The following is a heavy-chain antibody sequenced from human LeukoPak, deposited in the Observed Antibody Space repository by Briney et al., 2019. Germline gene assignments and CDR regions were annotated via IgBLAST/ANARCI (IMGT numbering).Heavy chain of an antibody. D-gene: IGHD4-11*01. CDR3: ARASYTITTYYFDY. CDR1: GGSISSGSYY. Sequence: PSETLSLTCTVSGGSISSGSYYWSWIRQPAGKGLEWIGRIYTSGSTNYNPSLKSRVTISVDTSKNQFSLKLSSVTAADTAVYYCARASYTITTYYFDYWGQGTLVTVSS. J-gene: IGHJ4*02. V-gene: IGHV4-61*02. CDR2: IYTSGST.